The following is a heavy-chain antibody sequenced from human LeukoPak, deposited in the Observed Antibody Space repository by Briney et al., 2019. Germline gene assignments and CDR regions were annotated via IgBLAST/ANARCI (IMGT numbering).Heavy chain of an antibody. V-gene: IGHV3-23*01. CDR3: AKGRWDQLLSEIDY. CDR2: ISGSGGNK. J-gene: IGHJ4*02. D-gene: IGHD2-2*01. Sequence: GGSLRLSCAASGFNFSSYAMSWLPQAPAKGLEWVSGISGSGGNKDYADSVKGRFTISRDNSKNTLCLQMNSLRAEDTAVYYCAKGRWDQLLSEIDYWGQGTLVTVSS. CDR1: GFNFSSYA.